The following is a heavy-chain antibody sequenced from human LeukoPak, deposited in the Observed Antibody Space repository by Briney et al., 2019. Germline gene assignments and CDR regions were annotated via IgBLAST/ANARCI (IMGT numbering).Heavy chain of an antibody. Sequence: GRSLRLSCAASGFTFSSYAMHWVRQAPGKGLEYVSAISSNGGSTYYANSVKGRFTISRDNSKNTLYLQMGSLRAEDMAVYYCARDPTKLRYFDWLLDYWGQGTLVTVSS. D-gene: IGHD3-9*01. CDR2: ISSNGGST. J-gene: IGHJ4*02. V-gene: IGHV3-64*01. CDR3: ARDPTKLRYFDWLLDY. CDR1: GFTFSSYA.